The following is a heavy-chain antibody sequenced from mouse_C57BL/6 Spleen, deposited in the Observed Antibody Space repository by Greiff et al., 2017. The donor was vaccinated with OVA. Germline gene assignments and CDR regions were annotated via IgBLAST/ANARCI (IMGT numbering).Heavy chain of an antibody. Sequence: EVKVEESGEGLVKPGGSLKLSCAASGFTFSSYAMSWVRQTPEKRLEWVAYISSGGDYIYYADTVKGRFTISRDNARNTLYLQMSSLKSEYTAMYYCTRGFYDGYFYYAMDYWGQGTSVTVSS. J-gene: IGHJ4*01. V-gene: IGHV5-9-1*02. CDR1: GFTFSSYA. CDR3: TRGFYDGYFYYAMDY. CDR2: ISSGGDYI. D-gene: IGHD2-3*01.